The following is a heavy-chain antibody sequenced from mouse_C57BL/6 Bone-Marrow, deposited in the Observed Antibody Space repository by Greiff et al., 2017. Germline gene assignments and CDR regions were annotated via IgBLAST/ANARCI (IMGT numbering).Heavy chain of an antibody. D-gene: IGHD3-2*01. CDR2: IDPSDSET. Sequence: VQLQQPGAELVRPGSSVKLSCKASGYTFTSYWMHWVKQRPIQGLEWIGNIDPSDSETHYNQKFKDKATLTVDKSSSTAYMQLSSLTSEDSAVYYCARLTGDDRRGYWGQGTTLTVSS. CDR3: ARLTGDDRRGY. J-gene: IGHJ2*01. V-gene: IGHV1-52*01. CDR1: GYTFTSYW.